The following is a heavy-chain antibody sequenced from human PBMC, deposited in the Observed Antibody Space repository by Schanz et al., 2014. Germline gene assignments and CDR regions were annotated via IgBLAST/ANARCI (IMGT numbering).Heavy chain of an antibody. D-gene: IGHD6-13*01. CDR1: GGTFSSDT. CDR3: ASSGAGYSSSWDFDY. CDR2: IVPIAGIT. J-gene: IGHJ4*02. V-gene: IGHV1-69*02. Sequence: QVHLVQSGAEVKKPGSSVKVSCKASGGTFSSDTFSWVRQAPGQGLEWMGRIVPIAGITNYAQRFQGRVTMTRDTSTSTVYMDVSSLRSEDTAVYYCASSGAGYSSSWDFDYWGQGTLVTVSS.